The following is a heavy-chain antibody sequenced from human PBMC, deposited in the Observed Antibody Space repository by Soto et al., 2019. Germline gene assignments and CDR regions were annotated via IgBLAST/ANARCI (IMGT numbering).Heavy chain of an antibody. D-gene: IGHD6-13*01. CDR1: GFTFGDYA. J-gene: IGHJ6*02. CDR3: TKYTYTSRYAYYGMDV. CDR2: IRSKAYGATT. V-gene: IGHV3-49*03. Sequence: GGSLRLSCTTSGFTFGDYAMSWSRQAPGKGLEWVGVIRSKAYGATTDYAASVKGRFTIPRDDSKSIAYLQMNSLKSEDTGVYYCTKYTYTSRYAYYGMDVWGHGTTVTVSS.